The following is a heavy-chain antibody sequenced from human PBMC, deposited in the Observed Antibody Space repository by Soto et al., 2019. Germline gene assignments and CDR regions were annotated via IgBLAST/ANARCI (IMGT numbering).Heavy chain of an antibody. CDR1: GFTLNSNW. CDR2: INDDGSMT. CDR3: VRDPHRGGDYDY. Sequence: GGSLRLSCAASGFTLNSNWMHWVRQAPGKGLVWVSRINDDGSMTNYADYVKGRFTISRDNAKNSLYLQMNNLRDDYTALYYCVRDPHRGGDYDYWGQGTLVTVSS. D-gene: IGHD3-16*01. J-gene: IGHJ4*02. V-gene: IGHV3-74*01.